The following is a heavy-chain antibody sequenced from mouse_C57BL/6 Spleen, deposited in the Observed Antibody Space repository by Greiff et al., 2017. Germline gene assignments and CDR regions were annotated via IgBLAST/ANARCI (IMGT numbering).Heavy chain of an antibody. D-gene: IGHD2-1*01. CDR1: GYTFTDYY. CDR2: INPYNGGT. CDR3: ARDYGNFYAMDY. V-gene: IGHV1-19*01. J-gene: IGHJ4*01. Sequence: EVKLMESGPVLVKPGASVKMSCKASGYTFTDYYMNWVKQSHGKSLEWIGVINPYNGGTSYNQKFKGKATLTVDKSSSTAYMELNSLTSEDSAVYYCARDYGNFYAMDYWGQGTSVTVSS.